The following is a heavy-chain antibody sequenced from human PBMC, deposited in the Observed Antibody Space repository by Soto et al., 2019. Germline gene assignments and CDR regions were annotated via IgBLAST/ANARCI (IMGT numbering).Heavy chain of an antibody. D-gene: IGHD3-22*01. CDR2: ISAYNGNT. Sequence: ASVKVSCKASGYTFTSYGISWVRQAPGQGLEWMGWISAYNGNTNDAQKLQGRVTMTTDTSTSTAYMDLRSLRSDDTAVYYCAIDHPPWYYDSSGYFFKRYYYGMDVWGQGTTVTVSS. CDR1: GYTFTSYG. V-gene: IGHV1-18*01. J-gene: IGHJ6*02. CDR3: AIDHPPWYYDSSGYFFKRYYYGMDV.